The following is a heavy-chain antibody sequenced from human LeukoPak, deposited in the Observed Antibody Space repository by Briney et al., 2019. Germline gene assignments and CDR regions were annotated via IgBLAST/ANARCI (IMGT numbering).Heavy chain of an antibody. Sequence: GRSLRLSCAASGFTFSSYGMHWVRQAPGKGLEWVAVIRYDGSNKYYADSVKGRFTISRDNSKNTLYLQMNSLRAEDTAVYYCARVVDTAMVLDYWGQGTLVTVSS. D-gene: IGHD5-18*01. J-gene: IGHJ4*02. CDR1: GFTFSSYG. CDR3: ARVVDTAMVLDY. V-gene: IGHV3-33*01. CDR2: IRYDGSNK.